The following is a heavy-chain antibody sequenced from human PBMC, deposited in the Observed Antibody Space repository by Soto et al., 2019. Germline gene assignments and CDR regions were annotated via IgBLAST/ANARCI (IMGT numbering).Heavy chain of an antibody. CDR3: SSSSPASDY. Sequence: EVQMLESGGGLVQPGGSLRLSCVASGFTFSRFAMSWVRQAPGKGLEWVSAISNSGGSTYYADSVKGRFTISRDNAKNTLYLQMSSLRAADTALYYCSSSSPASDYWGQGALVTVSS. CDR2: ISNSGGST. CDR1: GFTFSRFA. D-gene: IGHD3-10*01. J-gene: IGHJ4*02. V-gene: IGHV3-23*01.